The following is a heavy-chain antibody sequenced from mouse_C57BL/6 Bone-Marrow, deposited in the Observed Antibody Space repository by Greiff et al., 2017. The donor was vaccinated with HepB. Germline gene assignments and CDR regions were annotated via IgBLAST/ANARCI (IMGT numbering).Heavy chain of an antibody. CDR1: GFSFNTYA. CDR2: IRSKSNNYAT. D-gene: IGHD1-1*01. CDR3: VRQEYYGSYWYFDV. V-gene: IGHV10-1*01. J-gene: IGHJ1*03. Sequence: EVQWVESGGGLVQPKGSLKLSCAASGFSFNTYAMNWVRQAPGKGLEWVARIRSKSNNYATYYADSVKDRFTISRDDSESMLYLQMNNLKTEDTAMYYCVRQEYYGSYWYFDVWGTGTTVTVSS.